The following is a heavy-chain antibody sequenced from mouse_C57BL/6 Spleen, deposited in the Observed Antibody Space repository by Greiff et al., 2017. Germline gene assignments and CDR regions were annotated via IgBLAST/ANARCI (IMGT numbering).Heavy chain of an antibody. CDR2: IDPSDSYT. CDR1: GYTFTSYW. J-gene: IGHJ4*01. D-gene: IGHD2-10*01. CDR3: ARKGVLPMDY. Sequence: VQLQQPGAELVMPGASVKLSCKASGYTFTSYWMHWVKQRPGQGLEWIGEIDPSDSYTNYNQKFKGKSTLTVDKSSSTAYMQLSSLTSEDSAVYYCARKGVLPMDYWGQGTSVTVSS. V-gene: IGHV1-69*01.